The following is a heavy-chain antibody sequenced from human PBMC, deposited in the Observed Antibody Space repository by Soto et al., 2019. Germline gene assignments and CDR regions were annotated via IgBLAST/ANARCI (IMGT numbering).Heavy chain of an antibody. D-gene: IGHD3-22*01. CDR3: ARDDDYEANAFDY. J-gene: IGHJ4*02. V-gene: IGHV3-33*01. CDR2: IWNDGIRK. CDR1: GLTCRGYG. Sequence: GGSVRLSCAASGLTCRGYGMHWVRQAPGKGLEWVALIWNDGIRKVYVDSVKGRFTISRDNSKNTLDLQMNSLRAEDTAVYYCARDDDYEANAFDYWGPGTLVTVSS.